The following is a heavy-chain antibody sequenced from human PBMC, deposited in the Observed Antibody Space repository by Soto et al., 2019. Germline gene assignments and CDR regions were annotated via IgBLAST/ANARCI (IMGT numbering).Heavy chain of an antibody. CDR1: GFTFSSYG. D-gene: IGHD1-26*01. J-gene: IGHJ4*02. CDR2: ISYDGSNK. V-gene: IGHV3-30*18. Sequence: ESWGGVVPPGRSLRLSCAASGFTFSSYGMHWVRQAPGKGLEWVAVISYDGSNKYYADSVKGRFTISRDNSKNTLYLQMNSLRAEDTAVYYCAKDLRSSMVGAGGPDYWGQGTLVTVSS. CDR3: AKDLRSSMVGAGGPDY.